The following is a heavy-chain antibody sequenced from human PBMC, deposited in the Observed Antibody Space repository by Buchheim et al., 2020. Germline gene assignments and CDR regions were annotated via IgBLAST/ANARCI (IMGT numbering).Heavy chain of an antibody. D-gene: IGHD3-10*01. CDR2: ISYDVIIK. CDR3: ARGGWFGEYEDSYFFDN. J-gene: IGHJ4*02. V-gene: IGHV3-30-3*01. Sequence: QVQLVESGGGVVQPGRSLRLSCAASAFTFSSYAMHWVRRAPGKGLGWVAAISYDVIIKYYADSVKGRFTISRDNSKNTLFLQMNSLRAEDTAVYYCARGGWFGEYEDSYFFDNWGQGTL. CDR1: AFTFSSYA.